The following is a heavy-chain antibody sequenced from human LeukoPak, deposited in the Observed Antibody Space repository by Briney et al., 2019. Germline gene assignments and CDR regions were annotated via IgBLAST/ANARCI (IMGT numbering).Heavy chain of an antibody. CDR2: IIPIFGTA. CDR3: ARDQYGPYGGGFDY. CDR1: GGTFSSYA. Sequence: SVKVSCKASGGTFSSYAISWVRQAPGQGLEWMGGIIPIFGTANYAQKFQGRVTITADESTSTAYMELSSLRSEDTAVYCCARDQYGPYGGGFDYWGQGTLVTVSS. J-gene: IGHJ4*02. D-gene: IGHD4-17*01. V-gene: IGHV1-69*13.